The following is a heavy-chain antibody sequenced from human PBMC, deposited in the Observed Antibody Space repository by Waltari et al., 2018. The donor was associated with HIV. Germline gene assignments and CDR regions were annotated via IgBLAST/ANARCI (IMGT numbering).Heavy chain of an antibody. CDR2: ISWDGRNI. D-gene: IGHD5-18*01. CDR1: GFRFDDYT. CDR3: AKGLPITF. J-gene: IGHJ6*02. V-gene: IGHV3-43*01. Sequence: EVQLEESGGALLRPGGSCSTPCRASGFRFDDYTMHGVRQAPGKRLEWVSLISWDGRNIQYADSVKGRFTVSRDNSKNSLSLQMNSLRTEDTALYYCAKGLPITFWGQGTTVTVSS.